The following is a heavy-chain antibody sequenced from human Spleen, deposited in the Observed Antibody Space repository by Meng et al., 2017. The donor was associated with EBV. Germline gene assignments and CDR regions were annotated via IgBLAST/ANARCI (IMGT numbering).Heavy chain of an antibody. CDR2: LIPMLGAP. CDR1: GGTFRGDA. CDR3: ASESGRGYTPDY. Sequence: QGEWVQSGAELKKPGSAGKVSCKTAGGTFRGDAISWVRQAPGKGIEWMGGLIPMLGAPNYAQKFQDRVTIIADKSTSIHYMELSSLRSDDTAVYYCASESGRGYTPDYWGRGTLVTVSS. D-gene: IGHD3-10*01. V-gene: IGHV1-69*06. J-gene: IGHJ4*02.